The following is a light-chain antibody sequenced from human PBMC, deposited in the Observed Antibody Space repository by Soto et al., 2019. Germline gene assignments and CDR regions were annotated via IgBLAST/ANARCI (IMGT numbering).Light chain of an antibody. CDR3: CSYAGSNTPYV. V-gene: IGLV2-23*02. CDR2: DVS. J-gene: IGLJ1*01. CDR1: SSDVGSFNL. Sequence: QSALTQPASVSGSPGQSITISCTGTSSDVGSFNLVSWYQQHPGKAPKLMIYDVSEWPSGVSNRFSGSKSGDTASLTISGLQAEVEADYYCCSYAGSNTPYVFGTGTKVTVL.